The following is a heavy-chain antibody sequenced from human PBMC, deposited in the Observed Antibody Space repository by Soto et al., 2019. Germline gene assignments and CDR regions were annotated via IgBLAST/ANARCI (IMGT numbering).Heavy chain of an antibody. CDR3: ANRHRYYGLDI. CDR2: ISDTGSST. J-gene: IGHJ6*02. CDR1: GFTFGRYA. V-gene: IGHV3-23*01. Sequence: GSLRLSCAASGFTFGRYAMTWVRQGPGKGLEWVSGISDTGSSTYCADTVKGRFTISRDNSKNTVYLQMYSLTAEDTAVYYCANRHRYYGLDIWGQVTTVTVSS.